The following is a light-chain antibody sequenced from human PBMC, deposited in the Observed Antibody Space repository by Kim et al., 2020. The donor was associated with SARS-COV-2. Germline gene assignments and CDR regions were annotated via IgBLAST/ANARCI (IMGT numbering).Light chain of an antibody. V-gene: IGKV3-20*01. Sequence: EIVWTQSPGTLSLSPGERATLSCRASQSVSSSYLAWYQQKPGQAPRLLIYGASSRATGIPDRFSGSGSGTDFTLTISRLEPEDFAVYYCQQYGRSPPLYTFGQGTKLEI. CDR2: GAS. CDR3: QQYGRSPPLYT. J-gene: IGKJ2*01. CDR1: QSVSSSY.